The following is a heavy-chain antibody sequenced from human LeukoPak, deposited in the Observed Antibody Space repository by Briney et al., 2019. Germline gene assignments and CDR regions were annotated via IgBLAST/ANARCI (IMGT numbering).Heavy chain of an antibody. J-gene: IGHJ4*02. V-gene: IGHV4-34*01. D-gene: IGHD3-10*01. Sequence: PSETLSLTCAVYGGSFSGYYWSWIRQPPGKGLEWIGEINHSGSTNYNPSLKSRVTISVDTSKNQFPLKLSSVPVADTAVYYCASLTIIYYWGQGTLVTVSS. CDR1: GGSFSGYY. CDR2: INHSGST. CDR3: ASLTIIYY.